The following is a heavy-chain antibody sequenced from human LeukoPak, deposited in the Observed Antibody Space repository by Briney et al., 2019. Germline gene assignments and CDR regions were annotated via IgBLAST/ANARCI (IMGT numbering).Heavy chain of an antibody. CDR2: VYYSGST. J-gene: IGHJ4*02. D-gene: IGHD6-13*01. Sequence: GSLRLSCAASGFTFSSYSMNWIRQPPGKGLEWIGYVYYSGSTNYNPSLKSRVTISVDTSKNQFSLKLSSVTAADTAMYYCARRQVQPERFDYWGQGTLVTVSS. CDR1: GFTFSSYS. CDR3: ARRQVQPERFDY. V-gene: IGHV4-59*01.